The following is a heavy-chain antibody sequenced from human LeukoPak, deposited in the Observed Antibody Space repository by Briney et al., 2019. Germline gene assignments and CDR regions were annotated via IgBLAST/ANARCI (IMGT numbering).Heavy chain of an antibody. CDR2: ISSSSSYI. D-gene: IGHD3-10*02. CDR3: ARVYSDVITRGFDY. J-gene: IGHJ4*02. CDR1: GFTFSSYS. V-gene: IGHV3-21*01. Sequence: KTGGSLRLSCAASGFTFSSYSMNWVRQAPGKGLEWVSSISSSSSYIYYADSVKGRFTISRDNAKNSLYLQMNSLRAVDSAVYYCARVYSDVITRGFDYWGQGTLVTVSS.